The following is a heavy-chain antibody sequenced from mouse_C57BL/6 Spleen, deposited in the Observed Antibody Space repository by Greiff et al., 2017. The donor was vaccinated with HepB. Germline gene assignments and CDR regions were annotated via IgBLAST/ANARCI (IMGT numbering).Heavy chain of an antibody. V-gene: IGHV5-17*01. Sequence: EVKLVESGGGLVKPGGSLKLSCAASGFTFSDYGMHWVRQAPENGLEWVAYIISGSSTIYYADTLKGRFTISRDNAKNTLFLQMTSLRSEDTAMYYCAREGYYYWGSYCAYWGQGTLVTVSA. CDR1: GFTFSDYG. CDR3: AREGYYYWGSYCAY. J-gene: IGHJ3*01. D-gene: IGHD1-1*01. CDR2: IISGSSTI.